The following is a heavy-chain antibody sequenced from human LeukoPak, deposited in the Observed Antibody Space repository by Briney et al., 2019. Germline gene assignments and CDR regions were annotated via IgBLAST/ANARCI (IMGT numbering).Heavy chain of an antibody. Sequence: SETLSLTCSVSGGSISSSTYYWGWMRQPPGKGLEWIGSIYYSGSTYYNPFLKSRVTISVDTFKNQVSLKVSSVTAADTAVYYCAYTNFGIAVAGGYWGQGTLVTVSS. CDR2: IYYSGST. CDR3: AYTNFGIAVAGGY. V-gene: IGHV4-39*01. J-gene: IGHJ4*02. D-gene: IGHD6-19*01. CDR1: GGSISSSTYY.